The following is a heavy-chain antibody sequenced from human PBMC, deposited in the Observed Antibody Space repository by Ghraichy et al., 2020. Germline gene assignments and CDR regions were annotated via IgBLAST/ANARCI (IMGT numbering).Heavy chain of an antibody. CDR3: AREADSATYHFDY. CDR1: GYTFTGYY. Sequence: ASVKVSSKASGYTFTGYYMHWVRQAPGQGLEWMGWINPNSGGTNYAQKFQGRVTMTRDTSISTAYMELSRLRSDDTAVYYCAREADSATYHFDYWGQGTLVTVSS. CDR2: INPNSGGT. J-gene: IGHJ4*02. V-gene: IGHV1-2*02. D-gene: IGHD4-11*01.